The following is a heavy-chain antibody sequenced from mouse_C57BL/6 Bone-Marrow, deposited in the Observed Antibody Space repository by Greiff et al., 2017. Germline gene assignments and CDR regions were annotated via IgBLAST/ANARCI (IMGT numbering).Heavy chain of an antibody. CDR1: GFTFSNYW. CDR3: TSDV. CDR2: IRLKSDNYAT. V-gene: IGHV6-3*01. Sequence: EVMLVESGGGLVQPGASMKLSCVASGFTFSNYWMNWVRQSPEKGLEWVAQIRLKSDNYATHSAESVKGRLTISRDDSKSSVYLQMNNVRAEDTGIYYCTSDVWGTGTTVTVSS. J-gene: IGHJ1*03.